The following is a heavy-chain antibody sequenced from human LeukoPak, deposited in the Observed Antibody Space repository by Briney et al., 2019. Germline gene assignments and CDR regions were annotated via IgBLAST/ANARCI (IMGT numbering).Heavy chain of an antibody. D-gene: IGHD3-10*01. V-gene: IGHV1-2*02. CDR3: ARIQYQVWFGENDAFDI. J-gene: IGHJ3*02. CDR2: INPNSGGT. CDR1: GYTFTGYC. Sequence: ASVKVSCKASGYTFTGYCMHWVRQAPGQGLEWMGWINPNSGGTNYAQKFQGRVTMTRDTSISTAYMELSRLRSDDTAVYYCARIQYQVWFGENDAFDIWGQGTMVTVSS.